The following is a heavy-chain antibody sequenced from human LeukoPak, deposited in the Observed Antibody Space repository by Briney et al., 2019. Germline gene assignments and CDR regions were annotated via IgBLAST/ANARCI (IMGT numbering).Heavy chain of an antibody. V-gene: IGHV3-30*18. J-gene: IGHJ4*02. D-gene: IGHD5-24*01. CDR1: GFTFSSYG. CDR3: AKSSRMSTVMIAFDY. Sequence: GSLRLSCAASGFTFSSYGMHWVRQAPGKGLEWVAVISYDGSNKYYADSVKGRFTISRDNSKNTLDLQMNNLRAEDTAVYYCAKSSRMSTVMIAFDYWGQGTLVTVSS. CDR2: ISYDGSNK.